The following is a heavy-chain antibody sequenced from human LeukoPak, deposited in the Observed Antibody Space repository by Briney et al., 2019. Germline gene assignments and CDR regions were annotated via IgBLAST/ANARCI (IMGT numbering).Heavy chain of an antibody. CDR2: INPSGGST. CDR3: AGNYYGSGSYADFDY. V-gene: IGHV1-46*01. D-gene: IGHD3-10*01. CDR1: GYTFTSYY. Sequence: ASVKVSCKASGYTFTSYYMHWVRQAPGQGLEWMGIINPSGGSTSYAQKFQGRVTMTRDMSTSTDYMELSSLRSEDTAVYYCAGNYYGSGSYADFDYWGQGTLVTVSS. J-gene: IGHJ4*02.